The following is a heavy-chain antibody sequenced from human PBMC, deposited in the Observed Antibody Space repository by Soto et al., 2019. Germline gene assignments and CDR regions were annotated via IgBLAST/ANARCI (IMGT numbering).Heavy chain of an antibody. Sequence: GSLRLSCAASGFTFSSYAMHWVRQAPGKGLEWVAVISYDGSNKYYADSVKGRFTISRDNSKNTLYLQMNSLRAEDTAVYYCARVRNNWNDRLGFDPWGQGTLVTVSS. J-gene: IGHJ5*02. V-gene: IGHV3-30-3*01. CDR1: GFTFSSYA. D-gene: IGHD1-20*01. CDR2: ISYDGSNK. CDR3: ARVRNNWNDRLGFDP.